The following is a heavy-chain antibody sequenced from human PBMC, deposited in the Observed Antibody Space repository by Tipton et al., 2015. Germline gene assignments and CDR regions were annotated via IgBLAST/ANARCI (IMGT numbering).Heavy chain of an antibody. V-gene: IGHV1-2*04. J-gene: IGHJ6*02. D-gene: IGHD3-10*01. CDR3: ARGRITMVRGPRYHYYALDV. CDR2: INPNSGGT. CDR1: GYSFTDYF. Sequence: QLVRSGAEVKNPGASLEVSCKASGYSFTDYFLHWVRQAPGQGLEWMGRINPNSGGTNYAQKFQGCVTMTRDTSINTAYMELSRLTSDDTAVYYCARGRITMVRGPRYHYYALDVWGQGTTVTVPS.